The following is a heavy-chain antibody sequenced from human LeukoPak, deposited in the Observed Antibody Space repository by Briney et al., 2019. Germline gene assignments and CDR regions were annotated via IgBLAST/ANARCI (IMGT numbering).Heavy chain of an antibody. V-gene: IGHV3-7*01. D-gene: IGHD6-13*01. CDR1: EFTFRGYW. CDR3: ARDGFVGAADY. CDR2: MNLEGREK. J-gene: IGHJ4*02. Sequence: TGGSLSLSRSAPEFTFRGYWMNWVGQAPGKGPDGVASMNLEGREKHYVDSVKGRFTISRDNAKNSLFLQMNSLRVEDTAVFYCARDGFVGAADYWGQGTLVTVSS.